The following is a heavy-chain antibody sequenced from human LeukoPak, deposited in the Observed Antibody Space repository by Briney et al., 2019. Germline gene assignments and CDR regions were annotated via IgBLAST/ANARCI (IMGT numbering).Heavy chain of an antibody. J-gene: IGHJ4*02. Sequence: PGGSLRLSCAASGFTFSSYGMHWVRQAPGKGLEWVAFIRYDGSNKYYADSVKGRFTTSRDNSKNTLYLQMSRLRVGDTAVYYCAKDLDCSGGTCHKAFDCWGQGTLVTVSS. CDR1: GFTFSSYG. CDR3: AKDLDCSGGTCHKAFDC. CDR2: IRYDGSNK. V-gene: IGHV3-30*02. D-gene: IGHD2-15*01.